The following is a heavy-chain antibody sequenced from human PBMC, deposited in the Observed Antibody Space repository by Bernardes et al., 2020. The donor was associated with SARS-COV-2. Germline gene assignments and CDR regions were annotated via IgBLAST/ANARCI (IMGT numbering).Heavy chain of an antibody. J-gene: IGHJ4*02. CDR1: GFTFSSYS. CDR3: ARDLSYNSGFY. V-gene: IGHV3-21*01. CDR2: ISSTSTYI. D-gene: IGHD6-19*01. Sequence: GSLRLSCAASGFTFSSYSMNWVRQAPGKGLEWVSLISSTSTYIYYADSVKGRFTISRDNAKNSLYLQLNSLRAEDTAVYYCARDLSYNSGFYWGQGTMVTVSS.